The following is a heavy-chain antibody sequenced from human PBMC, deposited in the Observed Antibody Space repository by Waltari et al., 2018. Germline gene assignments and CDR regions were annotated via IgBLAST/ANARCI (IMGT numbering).Heavy chain of an antibody. V-gene: IGHV1-69*12. Sequence: QVKLVQSGAEVQKPGSSVKVSCKASGGTSSSYAISWVRQAPGQGLEWMGGIIPIFGTANYAQKFQGRVTITADESTSTAYMELSSLRSEDTAVYYCASSIAVAGINWFDPWGQGTLVTVSS. D-gene: IGHD6-19*01. J-gene: IGHJ5*02. CDR2: IIPIFGTA. CDR3: ASSIAVAGINWFDP. CDR1: GGTSSSYA.